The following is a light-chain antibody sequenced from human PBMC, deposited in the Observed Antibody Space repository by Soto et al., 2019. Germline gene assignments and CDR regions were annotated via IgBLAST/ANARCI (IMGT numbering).Light chain of an antibody. CDR2: GAS. V-gene: IGKV1-39*01. Sequence: DLQMTQSPSSLSASIGDIITITCRASQSISTYLNWYQQKPGKAPKLLIYGASTLQNGVPSRFIGSGSATDYTLTISGLQPEDFATYYCQQSFITPPLTFGGGTKVEMK. J-gene: IGKJ4*01. CDR3: QQSFITPPLT. CDR1: QSISTY.